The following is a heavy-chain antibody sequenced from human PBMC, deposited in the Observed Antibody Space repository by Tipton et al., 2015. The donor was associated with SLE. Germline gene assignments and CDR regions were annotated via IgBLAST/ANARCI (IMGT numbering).Heavy chain of an antibody. D-gene: IGHD3-16*01. J-gene: IGHJ3*01. CDR3: ARHIWGGYDAFDV. V-gene: IGHV4-61*05. CDR2: VFYTGRT. Sequence: TLSLTCTVSGGSISSRSYYWGWIRQPPGKGLEWIGYVFYTGRTSYKSSLKSRVNISIDMSSNQFSLKLSAVTAADTAVYYCARHIWGGYDAFDVWGHGTLVTVSS. CDR1: GGSISSRSYY.